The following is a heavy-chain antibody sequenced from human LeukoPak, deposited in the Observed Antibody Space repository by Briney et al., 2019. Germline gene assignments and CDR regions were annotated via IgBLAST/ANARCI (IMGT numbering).Heavy chain of an antibody. D-gene: IGHD1-1*01. CDR3: ARHERDFDY. J-gene: IGHJ4*02. CDR1: GYTFTNYV. CDR2: INAGNGNT. Sequence: ASVKVSFKASGYTFTNYVVHWVRQAPGQRLEWMGWINAGNGNTKYSQKFQGRVTITRDTSANTAYMELSSLRSEDTAVYYCARHERDFDYWGQGTLVTVSS. V-gene: IGHV1-3*01.